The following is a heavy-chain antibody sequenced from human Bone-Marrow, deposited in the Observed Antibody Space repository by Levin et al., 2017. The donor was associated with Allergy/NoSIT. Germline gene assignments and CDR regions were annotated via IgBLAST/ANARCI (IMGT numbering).Heavy chain of an antibody. V-gene: IGHV3-7*01. D-gene: IGHD3-10*01. J-gene: IGHJ4*02. CDR2: INQEGSEK. CDR1: GFTFSSHW. CDR3: ARDGVDAGVYFDY. Sequence: GASVKVSCAASGFTFSSHWMSWVRQAPGKGLEWVANINQEGSEKYYVDSVKGRLTVSRDNAKNSLYLQMNSLRVEDTAVYYCARDGVDAGVYFDYWGQGTLVTASS.